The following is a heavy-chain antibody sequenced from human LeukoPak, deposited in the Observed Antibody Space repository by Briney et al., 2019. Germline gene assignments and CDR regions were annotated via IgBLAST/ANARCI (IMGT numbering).Heavy chain of an antibody. J-gene: IGHJ3*02. D-gene: IGHD4-23*01. CDR2: ISYDGSNK. V-gene: IGHV3-30-3*01. Sequence: GGSLRLSCAASGFTFSSYAMHWVRQAPGKGLEWVAVISYDGSNKYYADSVKGRFTISRDNSKNTLYLQMNSLRAEDTAVYCCGGGNSWADAFDIWGQGTMVTVSS. CDR1: GFTFSSYA. CDR3: GGGNSWADAFDI.